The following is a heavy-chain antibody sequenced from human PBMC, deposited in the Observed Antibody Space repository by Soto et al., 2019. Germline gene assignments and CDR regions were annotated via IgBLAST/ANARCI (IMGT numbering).Heavy chain of an antibody. J-gene: IGHJ3*02. CDR2: IYHSGST. CDR1: SGSISSSNW. CDR3: ATTSPMVRGVTIVNAFDI. V-gene: IGHV4-4*02. Sequence: QVQLQESGPGLVKPSGTLSLTCAVSSGSISSSNWWSWVRQPPGKGLEWIGEIYHSGSTNYNPSLKTRLTLPVDKSQNQFSLKLSSGSAADTAVYYCATTSPMVRGVTIVNAFDIWGQGTMVTVSS. D-gene: IGHD3-10*01.